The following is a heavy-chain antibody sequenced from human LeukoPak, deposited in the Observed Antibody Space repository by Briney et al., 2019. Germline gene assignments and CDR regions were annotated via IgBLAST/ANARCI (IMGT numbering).Heavy chain of an antibody. J-gene: IGHJ4*02. CDR3: ARSGMYYYGSGDFDY. V-gene: IGHV3-7*01. D-gene: IGHD3-10*01. Sequence: GGSLRLSCAASGFTFSSYWMSWVRQAPGKGLEWVANIKQDGSEKYYVDSVKGRFTISRDNAKNSLYLQMNSLRAEDTAVYYCARSGMYYYGSGDFDYWGQGTLVTVSS. CDR1: GFTFSSYW. CDR2: IKQDGSEK.